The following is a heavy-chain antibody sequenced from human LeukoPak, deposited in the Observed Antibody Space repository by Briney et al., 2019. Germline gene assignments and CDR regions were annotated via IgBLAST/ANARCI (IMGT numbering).Heavy chain of an antibody. V-gene: IGHV4-59*12. Sequence: SETLSLTCTVSGGSISSYYWSWIRQPPGKGLEWIGSIYYSGSTYYNPSLKSRVTISVDTSKNQFSLKLSSVTAADTAVYYCARLSVYSNSGTGYWGQGTLVTVSS. CDR1: GGSISSYY. D-gene: IGHD4-11*01. CDR2: IYYSGST. J-gene: IGHJ4*02. CDR3: ARLSVYSNSGTGY.